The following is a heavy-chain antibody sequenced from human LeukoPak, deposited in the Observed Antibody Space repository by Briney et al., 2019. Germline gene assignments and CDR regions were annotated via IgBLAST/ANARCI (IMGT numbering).Heavy chain of an antibody. J-gene: IGHJ4*01. CDR2: ASYNANF. V-gene: IGHV4-39*01. Sequence: PSETLSLTCTVSGGSICRSPCDWGWHPPAPGLELMGNSSASYNANFIYSPSLRTRITISTSENQFSLNLTSVTAADTAIYYCGRLPRLPDKVRHFDWLLSDFDFWRHGSLVSVSS. CDR3: GRLPRLPDKVRHFDWLLSDFDF. CDR1: GGSICRSPCD. D-gene: IGHD3-9*01.